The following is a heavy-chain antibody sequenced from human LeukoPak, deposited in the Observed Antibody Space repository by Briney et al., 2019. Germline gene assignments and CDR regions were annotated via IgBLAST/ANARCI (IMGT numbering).Heavy chain of an antibody. CDR3: ASHYDTSGYHYFDF. D-gene: IGHD3-22*01. CDR2: ISYDGSNK. CDR1: GFTSSRYA. J-gene: IGHJ4*02. V-gene: IGHV3-30-3*01. Sequence: PGRSLRLSCAASGFTSSRYAMHWVRQAPGKGLEWVAVISYDGSNKYYADSVKGRFTISRDSSKNTLYLQMNSLRAEDTAVYYCASHYDTSGYHYFDFRGQGTLVTVSS.